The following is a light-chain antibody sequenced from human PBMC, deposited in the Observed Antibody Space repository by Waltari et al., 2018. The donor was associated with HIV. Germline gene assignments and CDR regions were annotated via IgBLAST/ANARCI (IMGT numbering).Light chain of an antibody. CDR2: DTE. CDR1: SGTVTTDHY. CDR3: LLSSGDTLV. Sequence: QAVVTQETSLIVSPGGTVTLTCGSSSGTVTTDHYACWFQQKPGQAPRTLIFDTERRHSWTPARFSGSLFGGKAALTLSGARPEDEAFYYCLLSSGDTLVFGGGTYLTVL. J-gene: IGLJ2*01. V-gene: IGLV7-46*01.